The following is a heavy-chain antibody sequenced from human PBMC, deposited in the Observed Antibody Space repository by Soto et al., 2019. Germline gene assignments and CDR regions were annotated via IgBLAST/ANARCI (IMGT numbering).Heavy chain of an antibody. V-gene: IGHV1-18*01. Sequence: GASVKVSCKASGYTFTSYGISWVRQAPGQGLEWMGWISAYNGNTNYAQKLQGRVTMTTDTSTSTAYMELRSLRSDDTAVYYCARDGWGSSWYVGRDFDYWGQGTLVTVSS. J-gene: IGHJ4*02. CDR3: ARDGWGSSWYVGRDFDY. CDR1: GYTFTSYG. D-gene: IGHD6-13*01. CDR2: ISAYNGNT.